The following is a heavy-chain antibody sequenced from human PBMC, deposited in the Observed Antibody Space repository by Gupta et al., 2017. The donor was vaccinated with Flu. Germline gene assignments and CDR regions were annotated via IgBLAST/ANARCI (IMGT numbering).Heavy chain of an antibody. Sequence: VSATSGSGENKYYADSVKGRFTISRDNSRNTLYLQMNSLRAEDTAMYYCANAWADCGNNCFQYKFDYWGQGTPVTVSS. CDR3: ANAWADCGNNCFQYKFDY. V-gene: IGHV3-23*01. D-gene: IGHD2-21*01. J-gene: IGHJ4*02. CDR2: TSGSGENK.